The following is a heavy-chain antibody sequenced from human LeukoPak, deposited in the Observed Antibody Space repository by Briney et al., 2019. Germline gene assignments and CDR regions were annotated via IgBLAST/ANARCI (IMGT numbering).Heavy chain of an antibody. Sequence: SVKVSFTASGGTFSSYAISWVRQAPGQGIEWMGRIIPIFGTANYAQKFQGRVTITTDESTSTAYMELSSLRSEDTAVYYCARDRPRWPFDPWGQGTLVTVSS. D-gene: IGHD2-15*01. CDR2: IIPIFGTA. V-gene: IGHV1-69*05. J-gene: IGHJ5*02. CDR3: ARDRPRWPFDP. CDR1: GGTFSSYA.